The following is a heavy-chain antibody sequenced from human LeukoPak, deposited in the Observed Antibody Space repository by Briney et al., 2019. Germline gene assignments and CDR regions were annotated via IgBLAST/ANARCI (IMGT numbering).Heavy chain of an antibody. CDR2: IYYSGST. CDR3: AGPDDSSGYYDYYYYMDV. CDR1: GVSISSYY. J-gene: IGHJ6*03. D-gene: IGHD3-22*01. V-gene: IGHV4-59*01. Sequence: SETLSLTCTASGVSISSYYWSWIRQPPGKGLEWIGYIYYSGSTNYNPSLKSRVTISVYTSKNQFSLKLSSVTAADTAVYYCAGPDDSSGYYDYYYYMDVWGKGTTVTVTS.